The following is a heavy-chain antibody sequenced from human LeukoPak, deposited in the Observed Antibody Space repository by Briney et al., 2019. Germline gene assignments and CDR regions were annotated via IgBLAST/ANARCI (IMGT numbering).Heavy chain of an antibody. CDR2: INPANGYT. CDR1: GYTFTNYA. CDR3: AIRDGHTDH. V-gene: IGHV1-3*03. J-gene: IGHJ4*02. Sequence: ASVKVSCKTSGYTFTNYAMHWVRQAPGQTIEWLAWINPANGYTRYSQHFQDRVTVSSDTSADTAYMEMSSLRSEDKAIYYCAIRDGHTDHWGQGTLVTVSS. D-gene: IGHD5-24*01.